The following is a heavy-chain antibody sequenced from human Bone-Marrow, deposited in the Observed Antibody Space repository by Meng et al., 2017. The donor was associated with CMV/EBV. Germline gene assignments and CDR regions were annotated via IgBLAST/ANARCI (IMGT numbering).Heavy chain of an antibody. CDR1: GFSVSNNY. Sequence: GESLKISCAASGFSVSNNYMNWVRQAPGKGPVWVSIINTDGSITRYVDSVKGRFTISRDNAKNTLFLQMNSLRADDTAVYYCARDAVRPMDVWGQGTMVTVSS. V-gene: IGHV3-74*01. J-gene: IGHJ6*02. CDR3: ARDAVRPMDV. D-gene: IGHD1-1*01. CDR2: INTDGSIT.